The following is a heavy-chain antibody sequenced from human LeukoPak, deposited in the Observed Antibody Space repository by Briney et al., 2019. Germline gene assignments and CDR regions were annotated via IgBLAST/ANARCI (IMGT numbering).Heavy chain of an antibody. J-gene: IGHJ4*02. CDR2: IFSGVGT. Sequence: GGSLRLSCAASGFTVSTNYMSWVRQAPGKGLEWVSIIFSGVGTYYADSVKGRFTISRDNSKNTLYLQMDNLRAEDTAVYYCARDRNGDGFAYFDYWGQGTLVTVSS. CDR3: ARDRNGDGFAYFDY. V-gene: IGHV3-53*01. CDR1: GFTVSTNY. D-gene: IGHD5-24*01.